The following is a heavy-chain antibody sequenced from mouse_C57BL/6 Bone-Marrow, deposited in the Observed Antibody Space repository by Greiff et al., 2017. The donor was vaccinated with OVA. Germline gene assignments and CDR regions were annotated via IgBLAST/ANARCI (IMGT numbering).Heavy chain of an antibody. V-gene: IGHV1-75*01. D-gene: IGHD2-4*01. J-gene: IGHJ1*03. CDR3: ASHYDYDWYFDV. Sequence: VQLVESGPELVKPGASVKISCKASGYTFTDYYINWVKQRPGQGLEWIGWIFPGSGSTYYNEKFKGKATLTVDKSSSTAYMLLSSLTSEDSAVYFCASHYDYDWYFDVWGTGTTVTVSS. CDR1: GYTFTDYY. CDR2: IFPGSGST.